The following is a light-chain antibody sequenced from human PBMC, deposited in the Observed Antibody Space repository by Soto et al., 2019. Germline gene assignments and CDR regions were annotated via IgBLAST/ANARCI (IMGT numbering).Light chain of an antibody. CDR2: KVS. Sequence: DVVLTQSPLSLPVTLGQPASISCRCTHSLVYSDGNIYLNWFQQRPGQSPRRLIYKVSNRDSGVPDRFSGSGSGTDFTLKISRVEAEDVGVYYCMQGTHWPPITFGQGTRLEIK. CDR3: MQGTHWPPIT. J-gene: IGKJ5*01. CDR1: HSLVYSDGNIY. V-gene: IGKV2-30*01.